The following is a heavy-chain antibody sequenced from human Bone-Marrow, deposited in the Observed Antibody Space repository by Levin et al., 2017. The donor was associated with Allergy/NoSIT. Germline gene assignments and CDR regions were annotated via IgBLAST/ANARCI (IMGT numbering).Heavy chain of an antibody. Sequence: ETLSLTCAVSGVTVGTNYLSWVRQAPGKGLEWVSTLYVGGMTFYADSVKGRFTISSDDSDNTVYLQLTSLRPEDTAVYYCTRTHSSPYFFGLWGQGTLLTVTS. CDR1: GVTVGTNY. CDR3: TRTHSSPYFFGL. CDR2: LYVGGMT. J-gene: IGHJ4*02. V-gene: IGHV3-53*01. D-gene: IGHD3-22*01.